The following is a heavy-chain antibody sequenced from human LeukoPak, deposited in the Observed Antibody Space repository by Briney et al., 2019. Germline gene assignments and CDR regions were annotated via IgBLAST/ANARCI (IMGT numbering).Heavy chain of an antibody. Sequence: ASVKVSCKASGYTFSGYYMHWVRQVPGQGLEWMGWINPNSGGTNYAQKFQGRVTMTRDTSISTAYMELSRLRSDDTAVYYCARELNYDSSGYYFDYWGQGTLVTVSS. CDR1: GYTFSGYY. CDR2: INPNSGGT. V-gene: IGHV1-2*02. CDR3: ARELNYDSSGYYFDY. J-gene: IGHJ4*02. D-gene: IGHD3-22*01.